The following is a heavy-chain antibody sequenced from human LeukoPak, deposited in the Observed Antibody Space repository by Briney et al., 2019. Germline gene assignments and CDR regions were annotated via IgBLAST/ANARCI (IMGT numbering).Heavy chain of an antibody. V-gene: IGHV3-48*04. J-gene: IGHJ6*03. CDR2: ISSSGSTI. CDR1: GLTISSYS. D-gene: IGHD6-13*01. Sequence: GGSLRLSCAASGLTISSYSMNWVRQAPGKGLEWVSYISSSGSTIYYADSVKGRFTISRDNAKNSLYLQMNSLRAEDTAVYYCARTRYSSSWYDYYYYMDVWGKGTTVTVSS. CDR3: ARTRYSSSWYDYYYYMDV.